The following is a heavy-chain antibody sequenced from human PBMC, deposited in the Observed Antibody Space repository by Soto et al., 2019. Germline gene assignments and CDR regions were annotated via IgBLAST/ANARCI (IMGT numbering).Heavy chain of an antibody. CDR1: GGSISSSTYY. Sequence: SETLSLTCTVSGGSISSSTYYWDWIRQPPGKGLEWIGAMYYTGNKNYNPSLESRVTMSVDTSKNQFSLKLSSVTPTDTAVYYCARRSSSSLGSLFDPWGRGTQVTVS. D-gene: IGHD6-6*01. CDR3: ARRSSSSLGSLFDP. CDR2: MYYTGNK. J-gene: IGHJ5*02. V-gene: IGHV4-39*01.